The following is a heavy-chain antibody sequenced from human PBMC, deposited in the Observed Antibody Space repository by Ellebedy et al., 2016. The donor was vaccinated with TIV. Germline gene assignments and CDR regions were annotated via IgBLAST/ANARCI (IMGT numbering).Heavy chain of an antibody. CDR2: INPSGGST. V-gene: IGHV1-46*01. Sequence: AASVKVSCKASGYTFTSYYMHGVRQAPGQGLEWMGIINPSGGSTSDAQKFQGRVTMTRDTSTSTVYMELSSLRSEDTAVYCCARISVHGDYNYWGQGTLVTVSS. D-gene: IGHD4-17*01. CDR3: ARISVHGDYNY. CDR1: GYTFTSYY. J-gene: IGHJ4*02.